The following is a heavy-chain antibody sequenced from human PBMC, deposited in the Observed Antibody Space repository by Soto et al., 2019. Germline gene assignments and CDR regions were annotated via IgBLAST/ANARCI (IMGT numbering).Heavy chain of an antibody. CDR3: AGTTSHQWYYMDV. CDR1: GDRVSSNSAA. D-gene: IGHD1-7*01. J-gene: IGHJ6*03. CDR2: TYYRSRWYN. Sequence: SETLSLTCAISGDRVSSNSAAWNWIRLSPSRGLEWLARTYYRSRWYNDCAVSVRSRITVNPDTSKNQFSLQLTSVTPEDTAVYYCAGTTSHQWYYMDVWGKGTTVTVSS. V-gene: IGHV6-1*01.